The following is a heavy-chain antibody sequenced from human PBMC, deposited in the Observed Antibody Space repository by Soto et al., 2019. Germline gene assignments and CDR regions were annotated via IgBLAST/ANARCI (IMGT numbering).Heavy chain of an antibody. CDR1: GFTFSSYA. Sequence: GGSLRLSCAASGFTFSSYAMSWVRQAPGKGLEWVSAISGSGGSTYYADSVKGRFTISRDNSKNTLYLQMNSLRAEDTAVYYCATDLDSSGYYPLGYGMDVWGQGTTVTVSS. J-gene: IGHJ6*02. D-gene: IGHD3-22*01. CDR3: ATDLDSSGYYPLGYGMDV. CDR2: ISGSGGST. V-gene: IGHV3-23*01.